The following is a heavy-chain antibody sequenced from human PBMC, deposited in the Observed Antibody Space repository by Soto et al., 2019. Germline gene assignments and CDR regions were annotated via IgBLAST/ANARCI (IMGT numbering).Heavy chain of an antibody. Sequence: QLQLQESGPGLVKPSETLSLTCTVSGGSISSSAYYWGWIRQPPGKGLEWIGNIFYTGSTYYNPSLKSRVIISVDTSKNQFSLKLSSVTAADTAVYYCARISNYYGSGSPRYYFDYWGQGTLVTVSS. CDR1: GGSISSSAYY. J-gene: IGHJ4*02. CDR3: ARISNYYGSGSPRYYFDY. D-gene: IGHD3-10*01. V-gene: IGHV4-39*01. CDR2: IFYTGST.